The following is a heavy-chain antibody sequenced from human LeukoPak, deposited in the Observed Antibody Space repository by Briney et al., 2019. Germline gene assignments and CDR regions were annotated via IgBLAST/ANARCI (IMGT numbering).Heavy chain of an antibody. CDR3: ATNSTALSAFDS. Sequence: PSETLSLTCTVSGGSTNSYYWNWIRQPAGKGLEWIGHIYTSGSTKYNPSLKSRVTMSIDTSKNQFSLNLYSMTAADTAVYYCATNSTALSAFDSWGQGTLVTVSS. D-gene: IGHD4-11*01. V-gene: IGHV4-4*07. CDR1: GGSTNSYY. J-gene: IGHJ4*02. CDR2: IYTSGST.